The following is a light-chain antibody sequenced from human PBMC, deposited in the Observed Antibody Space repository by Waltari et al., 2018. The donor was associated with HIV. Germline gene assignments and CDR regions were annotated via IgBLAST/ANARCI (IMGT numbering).Light chain of an antibody. Sequence: EIVLTQSPDFQSVTPKEKVTITCRASQSIGSTLHWYQQKADQSPKLLIKYASQSFSGVPSRFSGSGFGTDFALTINSLEAEDAATYYCHQSGTLPHTFGQGTRLEIK. CDR1: QSIGST. CDR2: YAS. CDR3: HQSGTLPHT. J-gene: IGKJ2*01. V-gene: IGKV6-21*01.